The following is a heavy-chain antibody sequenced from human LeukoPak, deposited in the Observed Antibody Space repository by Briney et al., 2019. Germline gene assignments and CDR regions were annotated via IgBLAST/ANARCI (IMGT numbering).Heavy chain of an antibody. D-gene: IGHD1-26*01. J-gene: IGHJ4*02. CDR3: AKDITGGSYGFDY. CDR1: GFTFDDYA. CDR2: ISWNSGSI. Sequence: GRSLRLSCAASGFTFDDYAMHWVRQAPGKGLEWVSGISWNSGSIGYADSVKGRFTISRDNAKNSLYLQMNSLRAEDTALYYCAKDITGGSYGFDYWGQGTLVTASS. V-gene: IGHV3-9*01.